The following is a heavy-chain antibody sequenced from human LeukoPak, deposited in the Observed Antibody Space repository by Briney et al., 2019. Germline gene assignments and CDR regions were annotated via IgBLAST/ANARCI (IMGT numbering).Heavy chain of an antibody. Sequence: ASVKVSCKASGYTFTSYGTSWVRQAPGQGLEWMGWISAYNGNTNYAQKLQGRVTMTTDTSTSTAYMELRSLRSDDTAVYYCARQTTVTSRYYYYYMDIWGKGTTVTVSS. V-gene: IGHV1-18*01. CDR3: ARQTTVTSRYYYYYMDI. CDR1: GYTFTSYG. D-gene: IGHD4-17*01. J-gene: IGHJ6*03. CDR2: ISAYNGNT.